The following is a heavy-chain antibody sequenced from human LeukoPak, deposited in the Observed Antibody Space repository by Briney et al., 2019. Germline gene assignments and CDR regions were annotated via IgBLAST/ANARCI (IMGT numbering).Heavy chain of an antibody. Sequence: PSETLSLTCTVSGGSISSTSYYWSWIRQPAGKGLEWIGRIYTSGSTKYNPSLKSRVTISVDTSKNQFSLNLSSVTAADTAVYYCARRNSDLSNPIWYFDLWGRGTLVTVSS. D-gene: IGHD4-23*01. CDR1: GGSISSTSYY. V-gene: IGHV4-61*02. J-gene: IGHJ2*01. CDR3: ARRNSDLSNPIWYFDL. CDR2: IYTSGST.